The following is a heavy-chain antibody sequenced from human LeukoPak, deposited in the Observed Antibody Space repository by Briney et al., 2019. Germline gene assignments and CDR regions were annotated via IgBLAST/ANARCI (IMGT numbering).Heavy chain of an antibody. J-gene: IGHJ4*02. CDR2: INPNNGDT. D-gene: IGHD2-15*01. CDR1: GNTFTAFY. Sequence: ASVKVSCKASGNTFTAFYIHWVRQTPGQGLEWMGWINPNNGDTNYAQKFQGRVTMTRDTSIRTAYMELNRLRSDDTAIYYCARDGGEKSFDSWGQGALVTVSS. V-gene: IGHV1-2*02. CDR3: ARDGGEKSFDS.